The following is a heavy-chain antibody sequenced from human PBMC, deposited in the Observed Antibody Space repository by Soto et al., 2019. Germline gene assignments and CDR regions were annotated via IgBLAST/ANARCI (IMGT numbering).Heavy chain of an antibody. V-gene: IGHV3-30-3*01. J-gene: IGHJ4*02. D-gene: IGHD6-13*01. CDR3: AVIAAAGNFDY. CDR1: GFTFSSYA. Sequence: QVKLVESGGGVVQPGRSLRLSCAASGFTFSSYAMHWVRQAPGKGLEWVAVISYDGSNKYYADSVKGRFTISRDNSKNTLYLQMNSLRAEDTAVSYCAVIAAAGNFDYWGQGTLVTVSS. CDR2: ISYDGSNK.